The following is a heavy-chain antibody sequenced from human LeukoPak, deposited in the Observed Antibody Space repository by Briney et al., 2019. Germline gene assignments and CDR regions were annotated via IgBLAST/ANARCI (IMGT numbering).Heavy chain of an antibody. CDR1: GGSISSYY. V-gene: IGHV4-59*01. CDR2: IYYSGST. CDR3: ARGIRYYGPWYYYYGMDV. J-gene: IGHJ6*02. Sequence: AETLSLTCTVSGGSISSYYWSWIRQPPGKGLEWIGYIYYSGSTNYNPSLKSRVTISVATSKNQFSLKLSSVTAADTAVYYCARGIRYYGPWYYYYGMDVWGQGTTVTVSS. D-gene: IGHD3-10*01.